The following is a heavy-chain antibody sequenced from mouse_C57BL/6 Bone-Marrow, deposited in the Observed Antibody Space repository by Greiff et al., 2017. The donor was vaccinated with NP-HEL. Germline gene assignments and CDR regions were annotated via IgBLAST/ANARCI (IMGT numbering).Heavy chain of an antibody. J-gene: IGHJ4*01. V-gene: IGHV5-6*01. CDR2: ISSGGSYN. Sequence: LMESGGDLVKPGGSLKLSCAASGFTFSSYGMSWVRQTPDKRLEWVATISSGGSYNYYPDSVKGRFTISRDNAKNTLYLQMSSLKSEDTAMYYCARHATTVAATGAMDYWGQGTSVTVSS. CDR1: GFTFSSYG. CDR3: ARHATTVAATGAMDY. D-gene: IGHD1-1*01.